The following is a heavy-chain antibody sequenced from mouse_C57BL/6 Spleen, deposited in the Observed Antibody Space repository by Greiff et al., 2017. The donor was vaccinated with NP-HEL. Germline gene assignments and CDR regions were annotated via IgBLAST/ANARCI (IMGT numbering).Heavy chain of an antibody. CDR1: GFTFSDYG. CDR2: ISSGSSTI. CDR3: ARRDGYYIPYSYAMDY. D-gene: IGHD2-3*01. Sequence: EVQVVESGGGLVKPGGSLKLSCAASGFTFSDYGMHWVRQAPEKGLEWVAYISSGSSTIYYADTVKGRFTISRDNAKNTLFLQMTSLRSEDTAMYYCARRDGYYIPYSYAMDYWGQGTSVTVSS. V-gene: IGHV5-17*01. J-gene: IGHJ4*01.